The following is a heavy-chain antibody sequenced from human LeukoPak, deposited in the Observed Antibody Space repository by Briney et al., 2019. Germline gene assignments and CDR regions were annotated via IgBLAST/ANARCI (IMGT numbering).Heavy chain of an antibody. CDR3: ARTHDYGDYHYYYYYMDV. Sequence: ATVKVSCKASGGTFSSCAISWVRQAPGQGLEWMGGIIPIFGTANYAQKFQGRVTITADKSTSTAYMELSSLRSEDTAVYYCARTHDYGDYHYYYYYMDVWGKGTTVTVSS. D-gene: IGHD4-17*01. V-gene: IGHV1-69*06. J-gene: IGHJ6*03. CDR2: IIPIFGTA. CDR1: GGTFSSCA.